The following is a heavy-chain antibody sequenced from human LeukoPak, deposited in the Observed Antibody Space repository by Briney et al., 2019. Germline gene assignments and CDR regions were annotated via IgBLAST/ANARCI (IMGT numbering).Heavy chain of an antibody. CDR2: IYPGDSDT. V-gene: IGHV5-51*01. CDR1: GYSFTSHW. J-gene: IGHJ4*02. CDR3: ARRPAGHIAARPKFFDY. D-gene: IGHD6-6*01. Sequence: GESLKISCKGSGYSFTSHWIGWVRRMPGKGLEWMGIIYPGDSDTRYRPSLQGQVTISVDKSISTAYLQWSSLKASDTGMYYCARRPAGHIAARPKFFDYWGQGTLVTVSS.